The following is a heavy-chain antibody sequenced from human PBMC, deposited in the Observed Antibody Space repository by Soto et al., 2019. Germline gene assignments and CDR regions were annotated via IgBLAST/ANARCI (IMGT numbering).Heavy chain of an antibody. V-gene: IGHV4-39*01. Sequence: SETLSLTCTVSGGSISSSSYYWGWIRQPPGKGLEWIGSIYYSGSTYYNPSLKSRVTISVDTSKNQFSLKLSSVTAADTAVYYCARARGGHIDYWGQGTLVTVSS. D-gene: IGHD2-15*01. J-gene: IGHJ4*02. CDR2: IYYSGST. CDR3: ARARGGHIDY. CDR1: GGSISSSSYY.